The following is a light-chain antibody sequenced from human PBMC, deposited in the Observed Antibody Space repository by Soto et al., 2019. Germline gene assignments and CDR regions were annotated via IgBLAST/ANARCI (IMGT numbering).Light chain of an antibody. V-gene: IGLV7-46*01. J-gene: IGLJ3*02. Sequence: QTVVTQEPSLTVSPGGTATLTCASSTGAVTSGHYPYWFQQKPGQAPKTLIYDTSNKHSWTPARLSGSLLGGKAALTLSGAQPEDEADYYCLLYYGGPRVFGGGTKLTVL. CDR1: TGAVTSGHY. CDR3: LLYYGGPRV. CDR2: DTS.